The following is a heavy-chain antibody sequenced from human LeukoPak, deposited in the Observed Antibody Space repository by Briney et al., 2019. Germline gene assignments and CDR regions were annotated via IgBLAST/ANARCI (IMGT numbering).Heavy chain of an antibody. Sequence: SETLSLTCTVSGGSINGYYWSWIRQPAGKGLEWIGRIYTSGSTNYNPSLKSRVTISVDTSKNQFSLKLSSVTAADTAVYYCARAPTYYYDSSGYNWGQGTLVTVSS. J-gene: IGHJ4*02. CDR2: IYTSGST. V-gene: IGHV4-4*07. D-gene: IGHD3-22*01. CDR3: ARAPTYYYDSSGYN. CDR1: GGSINGYY.